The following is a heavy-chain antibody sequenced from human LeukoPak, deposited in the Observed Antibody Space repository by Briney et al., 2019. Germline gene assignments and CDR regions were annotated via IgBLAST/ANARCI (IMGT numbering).Heavy chain of an antibody. Sequence: GGSLRLSCAASGFTFSSYAMSWVRQAPGKGLEWVSAISGSDGSTYYADSVKGRFTISRDNSKNTLYLQMNSLRAEDTAVYYCAKDPYSSGWYDYWGQGTLVTVSS. D-gene: IGHD6-19*01. CDR3: AKDPYSSGWYDY. J-gene: IGHJ4*02. V-gene: IGHV3-23*01. CDR2: ISGSDGST. CDR1: GFTFSSYA.